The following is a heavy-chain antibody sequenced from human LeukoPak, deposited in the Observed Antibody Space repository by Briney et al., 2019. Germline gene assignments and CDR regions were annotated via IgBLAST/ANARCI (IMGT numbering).Heavy chain of an antibody. D-gene: IGHD2-21*01. J-gene: IGHJ4*02. CDR1: GFTVSSNY. Sequence: GGSLRLSCAASGFTVSSNYMSWVRQAPGKGLECVSLIYGGGSTYYADSVKGRFTISRDNSKNTIFLQLTSLRVEDTAVYYCASKGQYCGTLTCKDYWGRGTLVTVSS. V-gene: IGHV3-53*01. CDR2: IYGGGST. CDR3: ASKGQYCGTLTCKDY.